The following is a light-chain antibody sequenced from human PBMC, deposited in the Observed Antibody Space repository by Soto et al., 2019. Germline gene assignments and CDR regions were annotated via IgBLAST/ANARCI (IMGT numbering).Light chain of an antibody. J-gene: IGKJ2*01. CDR2: GVF. CDR3: QHYYGSPRT. Sequence: ETVLTQSPGTVSLSPGERATLSCTTSQNVRSNYLAWYQQKPGQAPRLLIYGVFNRATGIPDRFSGSGSGTHFTLTISGLEPEDSAVYYCQHYYGSPRTFGQGTKLEI. V-gene: IGKV3-20*01. CDR1: QNVRSNY.